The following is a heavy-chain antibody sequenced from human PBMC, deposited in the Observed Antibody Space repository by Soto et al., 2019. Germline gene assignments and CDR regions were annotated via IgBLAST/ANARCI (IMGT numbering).Heavy chain of an antibody. CDR3: ARHLVWNDEMGFDY. CDR2: IYYSGST. Sequence: SETLSLTCTVSGGSISSYYWSWIRQPPGKGLEWIGYIYYSGSTNYNPSLKSRVTISVDTSKSQFSLKLSSVTAADTAVYYCARHLVWNDEMGFDYWGQGTLVTVSS. J-gene: IGHJ4*02. V-gene: IGHV4-59*08. CDR1: GGSISSYY. D-gene: IGHD1-1*01.